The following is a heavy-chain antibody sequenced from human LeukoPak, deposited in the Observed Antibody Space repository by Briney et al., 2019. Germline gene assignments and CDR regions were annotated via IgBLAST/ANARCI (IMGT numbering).Heavy chain of an antibody. CDR2: INYSGST. Sequence: SETLSLTCTVSGGSIASAGYYWSWIRQHPGKGLEWIGYINYSGSTYYNLSLKSRVTISGDTSKNQFSLKLSSVTAADTAVYYCARGNSDGKREDYWGPGTLLTVSS. V-gene: IGHV4-31*03. J-gene: IGHJ4*02. CDR3: ARGNSDGKREDY. D-gene: IGHD2-15*01. CDR1: GGSIASAGYY.